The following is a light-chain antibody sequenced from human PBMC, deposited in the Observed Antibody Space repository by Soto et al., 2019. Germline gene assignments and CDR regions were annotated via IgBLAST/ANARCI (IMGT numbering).Light chain of an antibody. CDR3: CSYAGSSTWV. V-gene: IGLV2-23*01. Sequence: QSALTQPASVSGSPGQSITISCTGTSSDVGGYNLVSWYQQHPGTAPKLMIYEDNKRASGVSNRFSGSTSGITASLTISGLQAEDEADYYCCSYAGSSTWVFGGGTKLTVL. CDR2: EDN. J-gene: IGLJ3*02. CDR1: SSDVGGYNL.